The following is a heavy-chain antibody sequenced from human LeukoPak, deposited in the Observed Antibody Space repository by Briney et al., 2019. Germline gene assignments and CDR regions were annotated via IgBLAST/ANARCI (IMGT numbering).Heavy chain of an antibody. CDR1: GFTVSSNF. J-gene: IGHJ4*02. V-gene: IGHV3-66*01. Sequence: GGSLSLSCAASGFTVSSNFMSWVRQAPGKGLEWVSVIYSGGSTYYADSVKGRFTISRDNSKNTLYLQMNSLRVEDTAVYYCALGLVTDYWGEGPLVSVSS. D-gene: IGHD3-9*01. CDR2: IYSGGST. CDR3: ALGLVTDY.